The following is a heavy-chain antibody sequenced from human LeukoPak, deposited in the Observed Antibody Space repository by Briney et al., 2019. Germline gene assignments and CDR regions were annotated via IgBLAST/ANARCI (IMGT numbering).Heavy chain of an antibody. J-gene: IGHJ5*02. Sequence: PGGSLRLPCAASGFTFSSYSRNWVRQAPGKGLEWVSSISSSSSYIYYADSVKGRFTISRDNAKNSLYLQMNSLRAEDTAVYYCARGGKTHYGDYPFDPWGQGTLVTVSS. CDR3: ARGGKTHYGDYPFDP. V-gene: IGHV3-21*01. CDR2: ISSSSSYI. D-gene: IGHD4-17*01. CDR1: GFTFSSYS.